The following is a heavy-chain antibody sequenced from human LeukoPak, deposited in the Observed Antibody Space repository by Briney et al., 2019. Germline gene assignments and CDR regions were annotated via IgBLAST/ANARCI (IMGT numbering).Heavy chain of an antibody. CDR3: ARMRGGGDYDYYCYMDV. CDR1: GYTFTDYY. CDR2: INPNSGGT. Sequence: ASVKVSCKASGYTFTDYYMHWVRQAPGQGLEWMGWINPNSGGTNYAQKFQGRVTMTRDTSISTAYMELSRLRSDDTAVYYCARMRGGGDYDYYCYMDVWGKGTTVTISS. V-gene: IGHV1-2*02. D-gene: IGHD4-17*01. J-gene: IGHJ6*03.